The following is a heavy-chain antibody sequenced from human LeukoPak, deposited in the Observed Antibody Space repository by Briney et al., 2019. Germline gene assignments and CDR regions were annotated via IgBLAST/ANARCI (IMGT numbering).Heavy chain of an antibody. V-gene: IGHV3-48*01. CDR1: GFTFSSYW. CDR2: ISISSTI. D-gene: IGHD5-18*01. J-gene: IGHJ4*02. CDR3: ARGYGFVDY. Sequence: GGSLGLSCAASGFTFSSYWMSWVRQAPGKGLEWVSYISISSTINYADSVKGRFTISRDNAKNSVYLQMNSLRAEDTAVYYCARGYGFVDYWGQGTLVTVSS.